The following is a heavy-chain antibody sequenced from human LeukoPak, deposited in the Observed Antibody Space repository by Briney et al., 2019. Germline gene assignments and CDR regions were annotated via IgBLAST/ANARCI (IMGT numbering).Heavy chain of an antibody. Sequence: TGGSLRLSCAASGFTFSGSAMHWVRQASGEGLGWVGRIRSKANSYATAYAASVKGRFTISRDDSKNTAYLQMNSLKTEDTAVYYCTLDVDFYYYMDVWGKGTTVTVSS. J-gene: IGHJ6*03. CDR3: TLDVDFYYYMDV. D-gene: IGHD3-3*01. CDR1: GFTFSGSA. CDR2: IRSKANSYAT. V-gene: IGHV3-73*01.